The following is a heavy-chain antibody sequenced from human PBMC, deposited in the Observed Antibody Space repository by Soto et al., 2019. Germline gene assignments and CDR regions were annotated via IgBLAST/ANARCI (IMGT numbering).Heavy chain of an antibody. CDR2: TYYRSKWYN. Sequence: WNWLRQSPSRGLEWLGRTYYRSKWYNDYAVSVKSRITINPDTSKNQFSLQLNSVTPEDTAVYYCATERAGYYYYGMDVWGQGTTVTVSS. V-gene: IGHV6-1*01. CDR3: ATERAGYYYYGMDV. D-gene: IGHD6-25*01. J-gene: IGHJ6*02.